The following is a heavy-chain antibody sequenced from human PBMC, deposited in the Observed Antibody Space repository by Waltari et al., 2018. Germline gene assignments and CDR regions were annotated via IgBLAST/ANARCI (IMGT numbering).Heavy chain of an antibody. CDR3: ARDHVFRGDFWSGYYDS. D-gene: IGHD3-3*01. CDR1: GFTFSSYW. J-gene: IGHJ4*02. V-gene: IGHV3-7*01. Sequence: EVQLEESGGGLVQPGGSLRLSCAASGFTFSSYWMPWVRPAPGKGLAWVANVTQDGSGAYYADSLKGRFTISRDNAKNSLYLQMNSLRAEDTALYYCARDHVFRGDFWSGYYDSWGQGTLVTVSS. CDR2: VTQDGSGA.